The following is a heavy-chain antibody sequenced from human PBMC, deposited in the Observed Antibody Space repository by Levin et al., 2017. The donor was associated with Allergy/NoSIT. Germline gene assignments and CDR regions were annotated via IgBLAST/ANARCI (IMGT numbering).Heavy chain of an antibody. CDR2: INPNSGGT. D-gene: IGHD3-10*01. J-gene: IGHJ4*02. V-gene: IGHV1-2*02. CDR3: ARGTMVRGVISLLFDY. CDR1: GYTFTGYY. Sequence: GESLKISCKASGYTFTGYYMHWVRQAPGQGLEWMGWINPNSGGTNYAQKFQGRVTMTRDTSISTAYMELSRLRSDDTAVYYCARGTMVRGVISLLFDYWGQGTLVTVSS.